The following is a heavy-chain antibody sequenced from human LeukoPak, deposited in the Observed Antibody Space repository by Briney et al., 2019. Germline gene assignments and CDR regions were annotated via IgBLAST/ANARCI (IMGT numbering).Heavy chain of an antibody. CDR1: GYTLTELS. CDR3: ARDSRQLVPPSALGI. CDR2: FDPEDGET. Sequence: ASVKVSCKVSGYTLTELSMHWVRQAPGKGLEWMGGFDPEDGETIYAQKFQGRVTMTEDTSTDTAYMELSSLRSEDTAVYYCARDSRQLVPPSALGIWGQGTMVTVSS. D-gene: IGHD6-13*01. J-gene: IGHJ3*02. V-gene: IGHV1-24*01.